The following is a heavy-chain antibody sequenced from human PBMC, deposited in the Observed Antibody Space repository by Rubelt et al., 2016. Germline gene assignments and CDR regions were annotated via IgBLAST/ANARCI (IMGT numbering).Heavy chain of an antibody. CDR2: ISAYTGNT. V-gene: IGHV1-18*01. CDR3: ARDRTWLVPGLDAFDI. Sequence: QVQLVQSGAEVKKPGASVKVSCKASGYTFTSYGISWVRQAPGQGLEWMGWISAYTGNTNYAQKRKGRVTMTTDTSTSTAYMELRSLRSDDTAVYYCARDRTWLVPGLDAFDIWGQGTMVTVSS. D-gene: IGHD6-19*01. CDR1: GYTFTSYG. J-gene: IGHJ3*02.